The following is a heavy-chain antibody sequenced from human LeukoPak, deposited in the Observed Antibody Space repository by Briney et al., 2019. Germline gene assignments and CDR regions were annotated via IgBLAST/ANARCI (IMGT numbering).Heavy chain of an antibody. V-gene: IGHV4-39*01. D-gene: IGHD3-22*01. CDR2: IYYSGST. J-gene: IGHJ4*02. CDR1: GGSIRNSNYY. Sequence: SETLSLTCTASGGSIRNSNYYWGWIRQPPGTGLEWIGSIYYSGSTYYNPSLKSRVTISVDTSKNQFSLKLSSVTAADTAVYYCARQSDSSGYGSHYWGQGTLVTVSS. CDR3: ARQSDSSGYGSHY.